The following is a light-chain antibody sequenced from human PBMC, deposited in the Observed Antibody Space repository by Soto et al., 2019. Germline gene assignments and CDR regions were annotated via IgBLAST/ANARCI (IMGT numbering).Light chain of an antibody. CDR1: SSDVGGYNY. CDR3: SSYAGSNNWVV. J-gene: IGLJ2*01. V-gene: IGLV2-8*01. Sequence: QSALTQPPSASGSPGQSVTISCTGTSSDVGGYNYVSWYQQHPGKAPKLMIYEVSKRPSGVPDRFSGSKSGNTASLTVSGLQAEDEADYYCSSYAGSNNWVVFGGGTQLPS. CDR2: EVS.